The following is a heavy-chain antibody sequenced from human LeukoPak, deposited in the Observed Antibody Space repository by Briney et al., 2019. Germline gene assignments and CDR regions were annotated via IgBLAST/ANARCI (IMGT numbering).Heavy chain of an antibody. D-gene: IGHD2-2*02. Sequence: GASVKVSCKASGGTFSSYAISWVRQAPGQGLEWMGGIIPIFGTANYAQKFQGRVTITADESTSTAYMELSSLRSEDTAVYYCARTSQYQLLYAAFDYWGQGTLVTVSS. CDR2: IIPIFGTA. J-gene: IGHJ4*02. CDR1: GGTFSSYA. V-gene: IGHV1-69*13. CDR3: ARTSQYQLLYAAFDY.